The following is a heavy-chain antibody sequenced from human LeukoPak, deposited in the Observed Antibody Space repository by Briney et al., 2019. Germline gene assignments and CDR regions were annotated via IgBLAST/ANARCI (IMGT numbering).Heavy chain of an antibody. Sequence: GESMKISCKRSGYSFTSYWIGWVRQMPGKGLEWMGIIYPGDSDTRYSPSFQGQVTISADKSISTAYLQWSSLKASDTAMYYCAVVVRGVIIGGYFDYWGQGTLVTVSS. V-gene: IGHV5-51*01. CDR1: GYSFTSYW. J-gene: IGHJ4*02. CDR2: IYPGDSDT. D-gene: IGHD3-10*01. CDR3: AVVVRGVIIGGYFDY.